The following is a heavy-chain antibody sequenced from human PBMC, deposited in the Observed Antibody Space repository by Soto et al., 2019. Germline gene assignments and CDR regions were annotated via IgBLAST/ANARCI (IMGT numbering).Heavy chain of an antibody. CDR2: ISGSGGST. Sequence: GWSLSLSCAASGFTFSSYAMSWVRQAPGKGLEWVSAISGSGGSTYYADSVKGRFTISRDNSKNTLYLQMNSLRAEDTAVYYCAKDGEGYSYGYFVFDYWGQGTLVTVSS. CDR3: AKDGEGYSYGYFVFDY. V-gene: IGHV3-23*01. CDR1: GFTFSSYA. D-gene: IGHD5-18*01. J-gene: IGHJ4*02.